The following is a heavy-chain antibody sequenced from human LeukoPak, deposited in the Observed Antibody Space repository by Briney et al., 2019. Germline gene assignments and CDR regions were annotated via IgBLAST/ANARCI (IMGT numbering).Heavy chain of an antibody. Sequence: GGSLRLSCAASRFTFSSYAMSWVRQAPRKGLEWVAAISASGGSTYYADSLKGRFTISRDNSKNTLYLQMNSLRAEDTAVYYCAKPSYYYFMDVWGKGTTVSVSS. V-gene: IGHV3-23*01. J-gene: IGHJ6*03. CDR1: RFTFSSYA. CDR2: ISASGGST. CDR3: AKPSYYYFMDV.